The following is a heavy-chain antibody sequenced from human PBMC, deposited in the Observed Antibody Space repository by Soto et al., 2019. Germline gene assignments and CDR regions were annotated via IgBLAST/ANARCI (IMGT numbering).Heavy chain of an antibody. Sequence: ASVKVSCKASGYTFTSYAMHWVRQAPGQRLEWMGWINAGNGNTKYSQKFQGRVTITRDTSASTAYMELSSLRSEDTAVYYCASEYCSGGSCPLHYGMDVWGQGTTVSASS. J-gene: IGHJ6*02. V-gene: IGHV1-3*01. CDR3: ASEYCSGGSCPLHYGMDV. CDR2: INAGNGNT. D-gene: IGHD2-15*01. CDR1: GYTFTSYA.